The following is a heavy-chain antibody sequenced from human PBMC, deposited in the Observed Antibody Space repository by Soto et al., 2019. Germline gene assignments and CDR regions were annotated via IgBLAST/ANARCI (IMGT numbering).Heavy chain of an antibody. CDR1: GFTSSNYA. V-gene: IGHV3-23*01. Sequence: EVELLESGGGLVQPGGSLRLSCAASGFTSSNYAMTWVRQSPGKGLEWLSSIRGSGETTYYADSVKGRVTISRDNDKNTLYLQINSLTAGDTAVYYCVKGRATTNIILDSWGPGTSVIVS. J-gene: IGHJ4*02. D-gene: IGHD1-1*01. CDR3: VKGRATTNIILDS. CDR2: IRGSGETT.